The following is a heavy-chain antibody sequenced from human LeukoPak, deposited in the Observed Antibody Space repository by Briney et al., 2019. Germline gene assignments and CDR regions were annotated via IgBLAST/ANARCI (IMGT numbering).Heavy chain of an antibody. CDR1: GGSISSYY. CDR2: IYYSGST. J-gene: IGHJ4*02. D-gene: IGHD6-19*01. Sequence: PSETLSLTCTVSGGSISSYYWSWIRQPPGKGLEWIGYIYYSGSTNYNPSLKSRVTISVDTSKNQFSLKLSSVTAADTAVYYCARGIAVAGTPXXXXDYWGQGTLXTVSS. V-gene: IGHV4-59*01. CDR3: ARGIAVAGTPXXXXDY.